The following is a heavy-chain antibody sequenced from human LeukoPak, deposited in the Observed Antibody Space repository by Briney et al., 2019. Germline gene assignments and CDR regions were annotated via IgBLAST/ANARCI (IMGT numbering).Heavy chain of an antibody. D-gene: IGHD3-22*01. Sequence: PSETLSPTCTVSGGXISSYYWSWIRQPPGKGLEWIGYIYYSGSTNYNPSLKSRVTISVDTSKNQFSLKLSSVTAADTAVYYCARDYYYYDSSGYYHWYFDLWGRGTLVTVSS. V-gene: IGHV4-59*01. J-gene: IGHJ2*01. CDR2: IYYSGST. CDR1: GGXISSYY. CDR3: ARDYYYYDSSGYYHWYFDL.